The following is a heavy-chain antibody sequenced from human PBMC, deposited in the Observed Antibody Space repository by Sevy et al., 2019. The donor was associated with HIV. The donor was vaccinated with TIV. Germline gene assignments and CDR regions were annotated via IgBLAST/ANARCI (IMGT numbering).Heavy chain of an antibody. J-gene: IGHJ6*02. V-gene: IGHV1-18*01. CDR3: ARTPTVTIRYYYYGMDV. CDR2: ISAYNGNT. Sequence: ASVKVSCKASGYTFTSYGISWVRRAPGQGLEWMGWISAYNGNTNYAQKLQGRVTMTTDTSTSTAYMELRSLRSDDTAVYYCARTPTVTIRYYYYGMDVWGQGTTVTVSS. CDR1: GYTFTSYG. D-gene: IGHD4-17*01.